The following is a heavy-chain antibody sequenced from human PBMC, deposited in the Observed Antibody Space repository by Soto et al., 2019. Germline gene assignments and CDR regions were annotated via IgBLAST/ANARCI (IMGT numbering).Heavy chain of an antibody. V-gene: IGHV1-46*01. CDR2: INPSGGST. CDR3: RGVIITFTPTSGPVYFDY. CDR1: GYTFTSYY. D-gene: IGHD3-10*01. J-gene: IGHJ4*02. Sequence: GASVKVSFKASGYTFTSYYIHWVPQGPGQGVEWMGIINPSGGSTSYAQKFQGRVTMTRDTSTSTVYMELSSLRSEDTAVYYCRGVIITFTPTSGPVYFDYWGQGTLVTVSS.